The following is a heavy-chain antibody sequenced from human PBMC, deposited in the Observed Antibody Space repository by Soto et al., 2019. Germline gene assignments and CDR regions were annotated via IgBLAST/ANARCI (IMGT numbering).Heavy chain of an antibody. D-gene: IGHD3-22*01. CDR2: IYTSGST. Sequence: PSETLSITCTVSGGSISSYYWSWIRQPAGKGLEWIGRIYTSGSTNYNPSLKSRVTMSVDTSKNQFSLKLSSVTAADTAVYYCARAHYYDSSGPPSGMDVWGQGTTVTVSS. V-gene: IGHV4-4*07. CDR3: ARAHYYDSSGPPSGMDV. CDR1: GGSISSYY. J-gene: IGHJ6*02.